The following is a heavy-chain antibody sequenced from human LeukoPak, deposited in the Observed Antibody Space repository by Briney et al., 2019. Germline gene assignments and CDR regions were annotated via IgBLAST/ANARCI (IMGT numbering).Heavy chain of an antibody. CDR3: ARRVAAVAGRDNWFDP. CDR1: GGSISSYY. CDR2: IYYSGST. D-gene: IGHD6-19*01. J-gene: IGHJ5*02. Sequence: SETLSLTCTVSGGSISSYYWSWIRQPPGKGLEWIGYIYYSGSTNYNPSLKSRVTISVDTSKNQFSLKLSSVTAADTAVYYCARRVAAVAGRDNWFDPWGQGTLVTVSS. V-gene: IGHV4-59*08.